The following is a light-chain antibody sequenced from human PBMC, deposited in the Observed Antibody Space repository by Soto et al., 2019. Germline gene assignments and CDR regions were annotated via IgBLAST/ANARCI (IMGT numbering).Light chain of an antibody. CDR3: QHCDLTSFT. CDR1: QSIARSY. CDR2: GAT. V-gene: IGKV3-20*01. Sequence: EIVLTQSPGTLSLSPGERATLSCRASQSIARSYIVWYQQKPGQAPRLLIYGATNRATGTPGRFSGSGSATDFALTSSRLQPEDVAYYYCQHCDLTSFTLGPGTKVDIK. J-gene: IGKJ3*01.